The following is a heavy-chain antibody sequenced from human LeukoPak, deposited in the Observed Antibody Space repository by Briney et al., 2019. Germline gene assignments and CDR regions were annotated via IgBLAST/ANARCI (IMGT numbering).Heavy chain of an antibody. V-gene: IGHV1-18*01. J-gene: IGHJ4*02. CDR2: VNTHNGDT. D-gene: IGHD6-13*01. CDR3: ARGRAAADDFDL. CDR1: GYTFVCYS. Sequence: ASVTVSFKGSGYTFVCYSINSLRQAPGQGLAWLGGVNTHNGDTKYTHKFRGRVTLTTDSPTSTAYMELTSLRSDDTAIYYCARGRAAADDFDLWGQGTPVTVSS.